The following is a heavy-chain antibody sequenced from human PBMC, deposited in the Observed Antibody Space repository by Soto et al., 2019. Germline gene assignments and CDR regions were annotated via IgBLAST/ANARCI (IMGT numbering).Heavy chain of an antibody. J-gene: IGHJ4*02. V-gene: IGHV1-69*13. CDR2: IIPIFGTA. CDR3: ARRWIQLWSFDY. CDR1: GGTFSSYA. Sequence: VASVKVSCKASGGTFSSYAISWVRQAPGQGLEWMGGIIPIFGTANYAQKFQGRVTITADESTSTAYMELSGLRSEDTAVYYCARRWIQLWSFDYWGQGTLVTVSS. D-gene: IGHD5-18*01.